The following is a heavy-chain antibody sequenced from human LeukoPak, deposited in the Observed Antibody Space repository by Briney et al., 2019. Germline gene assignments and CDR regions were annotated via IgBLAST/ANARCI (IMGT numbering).Heavy chain of an antibody. CDR2: ISTDGSTT. V-gene: IGHV3-74*01. J-gene: IGHJ4*02. CDR1: GLTFRNYW. Sequence: GGSLRLSCGASGLTFRNYWMHWVRQAPGKGLVWVSRISTDGSTTNYADSVKGRFTVSRDNAKNTLSLQMNSLRAEDTAVYYCASGGTGYSCDWGQGTLVTVSS. CDR3: ASGGTGYSCD. D-gene: IGHD5-18*01.